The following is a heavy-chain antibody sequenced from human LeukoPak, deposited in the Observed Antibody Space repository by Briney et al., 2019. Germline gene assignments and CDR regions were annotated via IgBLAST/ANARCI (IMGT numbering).Heavy chain of an antibody. CDR1: GFSVSTNY. V-gene: IGHV3-53*01. J-gene: IGHJ4*02. CDR2: IYNSGTT. Sequence: GGSLRLSCAASGFSVSTNYMSWVRQAPGKGLEWVAVIYNSGTTKYADSVKGRFSIASDSSENTLYLQMNSLRAEDTAVYYCARGWEWWDYWGQGTLVTVSS. D-gene: IGHD2-15*01. CDR3: ARGWEWWDY.